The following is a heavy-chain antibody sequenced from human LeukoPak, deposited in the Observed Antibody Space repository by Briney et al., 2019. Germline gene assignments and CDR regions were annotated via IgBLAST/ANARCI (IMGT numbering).Heavy chain of an antibody. V-gene: IGHV4-4*07. CDR1: GGSSTNYY. Sequence: SETLSLTCTVSGGSSTNYYWSWIRQPAGKGLEYIGRIHNSGTTNYNPSLKSRVTMSMDTSKNQFSLNLTSVTAADTAVYYCARGIGSGYPYYFDYWGKGTLVSVSS. CDR3: ARGIGSGYPYYFDY. D-gene: IGHD3-22*01. CDR2: IHNSGTT. J-gene: IGHJ4*02.